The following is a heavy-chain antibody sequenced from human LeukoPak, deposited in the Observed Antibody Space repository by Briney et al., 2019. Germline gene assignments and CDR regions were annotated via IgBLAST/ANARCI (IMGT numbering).Heavy chain of an antibody. J-gene: IGHJ3*02. V-gene: IGHV4-61*02. CDR3: ARDLAGNWNYVNAFDI. CDR1: GGSISSGSYY. Sequence: PSETLSLTCTVSGGSISSGSYYWSWIRLPAGMGLEWIGRIYTSGSTNYNPSLKSRVTISVDTSKNQFSLKLSSVTAADTAVYYCARDLAGNWNYVNAFDIWGQGTMVTVSS. D-gene: IGHD1-7*01. CDR2: IYTSGST.